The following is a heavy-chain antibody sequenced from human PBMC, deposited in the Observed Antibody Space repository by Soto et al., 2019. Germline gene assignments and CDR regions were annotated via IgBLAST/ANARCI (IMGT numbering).Heavy chain of an antibody. CDR3: ARDRQRGYCTGGSCYSYFDY. CDR2: VDQSGST. D-gene: IGHD2-15*01. J-gene: IGHJ4*02. CDR1: GGSFSGYY. V-gene: IGHV4-34*01. Sequence: QVQLQQWGAGLLKPSETLSLTCAIYGGSFSGYYSSWIRQPPGMGLEWIGEVDQSGSTNYTPSLKSRVTISGDTSKNQFSLKLNPVTAADTAVYYCARDRQRGYCTGGSCYSYFDYWGQGALVIVSS.